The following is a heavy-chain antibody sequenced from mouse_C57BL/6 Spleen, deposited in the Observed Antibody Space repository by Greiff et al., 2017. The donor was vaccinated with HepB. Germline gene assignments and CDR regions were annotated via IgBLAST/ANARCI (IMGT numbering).Heavy chain of an antibody. Sequence: EVQVVESEGGLVQPGSSMKLSCTASGFTFSDYYMAWVRQVPEKGLEWVANINYDGSSTYYLDSLKSRFIISRDNAKNILYLQMSSLKSEDTATYYCARGLWDGDYFDYWGQGTTLTVSS. V-gene: IGHV5-16*01. CDR1: GFTFSDYY. D-gene: IGHD4-1*01. J-gene: IGHJ2*01. CDR3: ARGLWDGDYFDY. CDR2: INYDGSST.